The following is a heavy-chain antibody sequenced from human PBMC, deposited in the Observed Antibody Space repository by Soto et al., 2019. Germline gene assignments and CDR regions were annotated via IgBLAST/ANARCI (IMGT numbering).Heavy chain of an antibody. CDR1: GGSISSYY. V-gene: IGHV4-59*08. CDR2: IYYSGST. CDR3: ARHPYYYDSNWFDP. Sequence: PSETLSLTCTVSGGSISSYYWSWIRQPPGKGLEWIGYIYYSGSTNYNPSLKSRVTISVDTSKNQFSLKLSSVTAADAAVYYCARHPYYYDSNWFDPWGQGTLVTVSS. D-gene: IGHD3-22*01. J-gene: IGHJ5*02.